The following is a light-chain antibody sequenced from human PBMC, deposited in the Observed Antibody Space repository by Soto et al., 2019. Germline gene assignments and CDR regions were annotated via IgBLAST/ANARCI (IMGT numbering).Light chain of an antibody. CDR3: QQLNSYPLT. CDR1: QGISSY. Sequence: DIQMTESPSTLSASVGDRVTITCRASQGISSYLAWYQQKPGKAPKLLIYAASTLQSGVPSRFSGSGSGTDFTLTISSLQPEDFATYYCQQLNSYPLTFGGGTQLDIK. CDR2: AAS. J-gene: IGKJ4*01. V-gene: IGKV1-9*01.